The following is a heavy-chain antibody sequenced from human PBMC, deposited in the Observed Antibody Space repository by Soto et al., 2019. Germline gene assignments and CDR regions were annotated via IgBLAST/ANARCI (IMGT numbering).Heavy chain of an antibody. J-gene: IGHJ4*02. CDR3: ATRLPCDY. CDR1: GYTFTRSH. Sequence: ASVKVSCKGSGYTFTRSHDFSLRQAPGSGLEWMGWIDSYSGATSYAQKFQGRVTLTRYTSIRTAYMELGSLTSYDTAEYYCATRLPCDYWGQGTLVTVSS. V-gene: IGHV1-2*02. CDR2: IDSYSGAT. D-gene: IGHD4-17*01.